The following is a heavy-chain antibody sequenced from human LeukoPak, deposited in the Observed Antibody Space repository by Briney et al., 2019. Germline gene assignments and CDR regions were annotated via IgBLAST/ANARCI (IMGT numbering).Heavy chain of an antibody. CDR3: VRENWYYDH. V-gene: IGHV1-2*02. Sequence: ASVKVSCTTSGYTFTAYHVHWVRQAPGQGLEFMGWIYPPTGGTVLAEKFQGRVTMTRDTSITTAYMELSGLTFDDTAVYYCVRENWYYDHWGQGTLVTVSS. CDR1: GYTFTAYH. D-gene: IGHD3-10*01. J-gene: IGHJ4*02. CDR2: IYPPTGGT.